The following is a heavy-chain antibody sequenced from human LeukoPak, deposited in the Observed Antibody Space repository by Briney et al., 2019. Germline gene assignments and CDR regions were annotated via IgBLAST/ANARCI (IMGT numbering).Heavy chain of an antibody. CDR2: ISDSGGS. CDR1: GGSVSSGISY. V-gene: IGHV4-61*01. Sequence: SETLSLTCSVSGGSVSSGISYWSWIRQPPGEGLEWIAYISDSGGSDYNPSLRGRVTISLDTSKNQFSLRLTSVTVADTAVYYWARVPAAGTGPDYWGQGTLVTVSS. J-gene: IGHJ4*02. D-gene: IGHD6-13*01. CDR3: ARVPAAGTGPDY.